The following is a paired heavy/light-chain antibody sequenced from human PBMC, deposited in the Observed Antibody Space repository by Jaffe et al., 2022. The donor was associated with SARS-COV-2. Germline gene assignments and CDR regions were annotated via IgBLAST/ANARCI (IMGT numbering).Heavy chain of an antibody. D-gene: IGHD3-22*01. CDR3: ATSDPYFYDSSSYRGDAFDI. Sequence: QVQLVQSGAEVKKPGSSVKVSCKASGGTFSNYAVSWVRQAPGQGLEWMGGITPVFGTTDYAQKFQGRVTIAADESTSTAFMELSSLRSEDTAVYYCATSDPYFYDSSSYRGDAFDIWGQGTMVTVSS. CDR1: GGTFSNYA. CDR2: ITPVFGTT. J-gene: IGHJ3*02. V-gene: IGHV1-69*01.
Light chain of an antibody. CDR1: QSFSTSY. J-gene: IGKJ1*01. V-gene: IGKV3-20*01. CDR3: QQYGSSPKT. Sequence: EIVLTQSPGTLSLSPGERATLSCRASQSFSTSYLAWYQQKPGQAPRLLIYGASSRATGIPDRFSGSGSGTDFTLTISRLEPEDFAVYYCQQYGSSPKTFGQGTKVEIK. CDR2: GAS.